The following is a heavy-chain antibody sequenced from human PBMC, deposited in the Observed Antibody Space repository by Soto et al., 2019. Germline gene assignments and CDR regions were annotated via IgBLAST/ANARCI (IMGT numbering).Heavy chain of an antibody. D-gene: IGHD2-2*02. V-gene: IGHV1-69*01. CDR2: IIPMFGTP. Sequence: QVQVVQSGAEVKKPGSSVKVSCKASGGSFSKYGISWVRQAPGQGLEWMVGIIPMFGTPNYAQKFLGRVTITADEATRTAYMDLRSLRSDDTAMYYCLRATRDCSTISCYTPQGSFYYGMDVWGQGTTGTVSS. CDR1: GGSFSKYG. J-gene: IGHJ6*02. CDR3: LRATRDCSTISCYTPQGSFYYGMDV.